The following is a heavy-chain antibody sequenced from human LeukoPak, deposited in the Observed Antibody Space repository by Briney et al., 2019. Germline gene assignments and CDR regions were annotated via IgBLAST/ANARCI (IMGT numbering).Heavy chain of an antibody. Sequence: ASVKVSCKASGYTFTGYYMHWVRQAPGQGLEWVGRINPNSGDTNYAQRFQGRVTMTRDTSISTAYMELSRLSSDDTAVYYCAYGGAAAWSYGMDVWGQGTTVTVSS. J-gene: IGHJ6*02. CDR1: GYTFTGYY. D-gene: IGHD4/OR15-4a*01. V-gene: IGHV1-2*06. CDR2: INPNSGDT. CDR3: AYGGAAAWSYGMDV.